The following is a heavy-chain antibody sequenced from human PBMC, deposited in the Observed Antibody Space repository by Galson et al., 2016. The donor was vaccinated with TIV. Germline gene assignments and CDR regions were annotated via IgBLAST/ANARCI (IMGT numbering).Heavy chain of an antibody. CDR1: GFTFSRYA. CDR3: AKAGGTDYYYGMDV. V-gene: IGHV3-23*01. CDR2: IIDSGTAT. Sequence: SLRLSCAVSGFTFSRYAMSWVRQAPGKGLEWVSTIIDSGTATYYADPAKGRFTISRDNSKNTLYLQMNSVRADDTAVDYCAKAGGTDYYYGMDVWGQGTTVTGSS. D-gene: IGHD1/OR15-1a*01. J-gene: IGHJ6*02.